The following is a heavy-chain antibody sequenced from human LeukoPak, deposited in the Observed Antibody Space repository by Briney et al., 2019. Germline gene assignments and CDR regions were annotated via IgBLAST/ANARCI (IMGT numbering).Heavy chain of an antibody. V-gene: IGHV3-30*18. CDR3: AKGIAARLPFVDV. CDR2: ISYDGSNK. Sequence: GSLRLSCAASGFTFSSYGMHWVRQAPGKGLEWVAVISYDGSNKYYADSVKGRFTISRDNSKNTLYLQMNSLRAEDTAVYYCAKGIAARLPFVDVWGQGTTVTVSS. J-gene: IGHJ6*02. CDR1: GFTFSSYG. D-gene: IGHD6-6*01.